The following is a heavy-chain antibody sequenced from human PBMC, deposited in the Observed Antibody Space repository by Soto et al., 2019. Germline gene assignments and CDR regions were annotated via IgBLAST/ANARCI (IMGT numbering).Heavy chain of an antibody. CDR3: ARGTLGYQLLHYYFDC. V-gene: IGHV1-69*02. Sequence: ASVQVSCKASGGTFSSYTISWVRQAPGQGLEWMGRIIPILGIANYAQKFQGRVTITADKSTSTAYTELSSLRSEDTAVYYCARGTLGYQLLHYYFDCWGQGTLVTVSS. D-gene: IGHD2-2*01. CDR1: GGTFSSYT. CDR2: IIPILGIA. J-gene: IGHJ4*02.